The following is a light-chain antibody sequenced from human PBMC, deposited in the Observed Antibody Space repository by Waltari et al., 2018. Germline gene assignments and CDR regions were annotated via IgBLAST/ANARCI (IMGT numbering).Light chain of an antibody. Sequence: QSALTQPASVSGSPGQSITISCTGSSSAVGGHNYVSWYQQHPGKAPKLIISDVNKRPSGVSNRFSGSKSDNTASLTISGLQAEDEAHYYCTSFTSSSTIVFGGGTKLTVL. CDR1: SSAVGGHNY. CDR3: TSFTSSSTIV. J-gene: IGLJ2*01. V-gene: IGLV2-14*03. CDR2: DVN.